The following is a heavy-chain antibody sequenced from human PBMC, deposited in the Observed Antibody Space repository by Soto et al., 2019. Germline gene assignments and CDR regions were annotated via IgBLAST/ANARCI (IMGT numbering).Heavy chain of an antibody. V-gene: IGHV3-21*01. CDR3: ARDSKPMAEGVYYYGMDV. Sequence: GSLRLSCAASGFTFSSYSMNWVRQAPGKGLEWVSSISSSSSYIYYADSVKGRFTISRDNAKNSLYLQMNSLRAEDTAVYYCARDSKPMAEGVYYYGMDVWGQGTTVTVSS. CDR2: ISSSSSYI. J-gene: IGHJ6*02. D-gene: IGHD3-10*01. CDR1: GFTFSSYS.